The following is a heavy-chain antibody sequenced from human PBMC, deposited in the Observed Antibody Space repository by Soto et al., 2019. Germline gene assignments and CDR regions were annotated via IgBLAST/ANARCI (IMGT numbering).Heavy chain of an antibody. CDR1: GFSFRSYD. J-gene: IGHJ6*02. CDR2: ITGPGGSA. D-gene: IGHD2-8*01. Sequence: EVQMLESGGGLVQPGGSLRLSCAASGFSFRSYDMNWVRQAPGKGLEWVSRITGPGGSAYYAASVKGRFTISRDNSKNTLYLQMHSLRAEDTAVYYCAKSMTQRGMDVWGQGTTVSVSS. CDR3: AKSMTQRGMDV. V-gene: IGHV3-23*01.